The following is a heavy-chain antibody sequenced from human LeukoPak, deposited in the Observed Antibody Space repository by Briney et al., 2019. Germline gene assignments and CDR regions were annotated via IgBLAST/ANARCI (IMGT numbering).Heavy chain of an antibody. J-gene: IGHJ4*02. D-gene: IGHD5-12*01. Sequence: SVKVSCKASGGTFSSYAISWVRQAPGQGLEWMGGIIPIFGTANYAQKFQGRVTITTDESTSTAYMELSSLRSEDTAVYYCAIPVGGYEGWYYFDYWGQGTLVTVSS. CDR3: AIPVGGYEGWYYFDY. V-gene: IGHV1-69*05. CDR2: IIPIFGTA. CDR1: GGTFSSYA.